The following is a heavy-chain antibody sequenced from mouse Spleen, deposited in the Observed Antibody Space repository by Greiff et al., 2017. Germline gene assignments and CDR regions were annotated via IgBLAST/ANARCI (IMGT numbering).Heavy chain of an antibody. D-gene: IGHD1-1*01. J-gene: IGHJ2*01. CDR2: INPSTGGT. CDR3: ARSEMGDGKVDY. CDR1: GYSFTGYY. Sequence: VQLQQSGPELVKPGASVKISCKASGYSFTGYYMNWVKQSPEKSLEWIGEINPSTGGTTYNQKFKAKATLTVDKSSSTAYMQLKSLTSEDSAVYYCARSEMGDGKVDYWGQGTTLTVSS. V-gene: IGHV1-42*01.